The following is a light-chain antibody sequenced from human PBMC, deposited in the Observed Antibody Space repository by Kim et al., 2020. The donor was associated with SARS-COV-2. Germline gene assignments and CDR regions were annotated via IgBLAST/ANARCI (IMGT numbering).Light chain of an antibody. CDR2: DDR. CDR1: NIGSKS. J-gene: IGLJ1*01. V-gene: IGLV3-21*04. CDR3: QVWDTPSDHYV. Sequence: SYELTQPPSVSVAPGKTATITCGGNNIGSKSVQWYQQKPGQAPVLVIYDDRDRPSGITERFSGSNSGSTATLTISRVEAGDEADYFCQVWDTPSDHYVFATGTKVTVL.